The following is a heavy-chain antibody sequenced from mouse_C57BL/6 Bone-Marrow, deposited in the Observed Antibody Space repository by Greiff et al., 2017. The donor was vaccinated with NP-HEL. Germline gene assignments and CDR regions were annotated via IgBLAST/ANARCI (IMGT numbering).Heavy chain of an antibody. D-gene: IGHD4-1*01. CDR1: GFTFSDYG. V-gene: IGHV5-15*01. CDR3: ARANFYYAMDY. J-gene: IGHJ4*01. Sequence: EVQLVESGGGLVQPGGSLKLSCAASGFTFSDYGMAWVRQAPSKGPEWVAFISNLAYSIYYADTVTGRFTISRENAKNTLYLEMSSLRSEDTAMYYCARANFYYAMDYWGQGTSVTVSS. CDR2: ISNLAYSI.